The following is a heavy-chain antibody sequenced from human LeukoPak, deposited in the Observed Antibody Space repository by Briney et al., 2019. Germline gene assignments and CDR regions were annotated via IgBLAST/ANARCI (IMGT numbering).Heavy chain of an antibody. V-gene: IGHV3-7*01. CDR1: GFTFSSYW. D-gene: IGHD6-13*01. CDR3: ARRRYYIAAAGTGGYYFDY. Sequence: GGSLRLSCAASGFTFSSYWMSWVRQAPGKGLEWVANIKQDGSEKYYVDSVRGRFTISRDNAKNSLYLQMNSLRAEDTAVYYCARRRYYIAAAGTGGYYFDYWGQGTLVTVSS. CDR2: IKQDGSEK. J-gene: IGHJ4*02.